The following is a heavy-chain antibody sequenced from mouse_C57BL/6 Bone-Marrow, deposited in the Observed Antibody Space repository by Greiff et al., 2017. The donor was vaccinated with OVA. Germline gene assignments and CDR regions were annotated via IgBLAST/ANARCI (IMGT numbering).Heavy chain of an antibody. CDR3: ARTNYYGSSHWYFDV. V-gene: IGHV5-2*03. D-gene: IGHD1-1*01. CDR1: EYEFPSHD. CDR2: INSDGGST. Sequence: EVMLVESGGGLVQPGESLKLSCESNEYEFPSHDMSWVRKTPEKRLELVAAINSDGGSTYYPDTMERRFIISRDNTKKTLYLQMSSLRSEDTALYYCARTNYYGSSHWYFDVWGTGTTVTVSS. J-gene: IGHJ1*03.